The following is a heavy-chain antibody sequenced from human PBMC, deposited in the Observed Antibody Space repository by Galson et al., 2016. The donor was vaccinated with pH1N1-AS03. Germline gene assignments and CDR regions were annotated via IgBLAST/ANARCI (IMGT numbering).Heavy chain of an antibody. J-gene: IGHJ2*01. CDR2: VDNSGST. CDR3: ARHIPDDYNNWYFDL. CDR1: GGSVGGNY. Sequence: SETLSLTCTVSGGSVGGNYWSWIRQPPGTGLEWIGYVDNSGSTFYNPSLKSRFTISEDTSKNQFALKLSSLTAADTAVYFCARHIPDDYNNWYFDLWGRGTLVTVSS. V-gene: IGHV4-59*08. D-gene: IGHD3-22*01.